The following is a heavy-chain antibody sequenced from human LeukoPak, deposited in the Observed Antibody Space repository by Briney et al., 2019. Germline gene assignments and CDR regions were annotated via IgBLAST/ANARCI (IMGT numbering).Heavy chain of an antibody. V-gene: IGHV4-39*07. CDR1: GGSISSTSYY. D-gene: IGHD5-18*01. J-gene: IGHJ3*02. CDR3: AILERGYSYVGDAFDI. Sequence: NPSETLSLTCTVSGGSISSTSYYWVWIRQPPGKGLEWIGSIYYSGSTNYNPSLKSRVTISVDTSKNQFSLKLSSVTAADTAVYYCAILERGYSYVGDAFDIWGQGTMVTVSS. CDR2: IYYSGST.